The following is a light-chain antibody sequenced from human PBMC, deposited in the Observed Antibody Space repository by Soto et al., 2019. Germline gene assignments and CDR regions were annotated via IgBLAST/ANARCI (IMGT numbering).Light chain of an antibody. V-gene: IGKV2-28*01. J-gene: IGKJ4*01. CDR3: MQALQGPPT. CDR2: LGS. CDR1: QSLLNSNGHNC. Sequence: DIVMTQSPVSLPVTPGEPASISCRSSQSLLNSNGHNCLDWYLQKPGQSPQLLIHLGSVRASGVPDRFSGSGSGTDFTLEISSVESEDVGVYYCMQALQGPPTFGGGTKGEIK.